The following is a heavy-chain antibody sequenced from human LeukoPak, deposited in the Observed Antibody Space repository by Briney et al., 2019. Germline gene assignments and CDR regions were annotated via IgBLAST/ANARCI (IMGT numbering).Heavy chain of an antibody. CDR2: IIPILGIA. J-gene: IGHJ4*02. V-gene: IGHV1-69*04. Sequence: ASVKVSCKASGGTFSSYAISWVRQAPGQGLEWMGRIIPILGIANYAQKFQGRVTITADKSTSTAYMELSSLRSEDTAVYYCARGRQDYYDSSGYIAPVDYWGQGTLVTVSS. CDR3: ARGRQDYYDSSGYIAPVDY. CDR1: GGTFSSYA. D-gene: IGHD3-22*01.